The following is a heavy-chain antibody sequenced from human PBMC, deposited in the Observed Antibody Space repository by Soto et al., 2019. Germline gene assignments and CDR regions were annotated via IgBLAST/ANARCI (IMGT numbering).Heavy chain of an antibody. J-gene: IGHJ4*02. Sequence: EVQLLESGGGLVQPGGSLRLSCAASGFTFSSYAMSWVRQAPGKGLEWVSAISGSGGSTYYADSVKGRFTISSDNSKNTLYLQMNRLRAEDTAVYYCAKVVEVRGAYDFDYWGQGTLVTVSS. CDR2: ISGSGGST. CDR1: GFTFSSYA. D-gene: IGHD3-10*01. CDR3: AKVVEVRGAYDFDY. V-gene: IGHV3-23*01.